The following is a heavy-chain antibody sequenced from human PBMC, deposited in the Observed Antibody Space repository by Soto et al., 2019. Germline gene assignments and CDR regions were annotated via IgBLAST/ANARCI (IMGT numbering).Heavy chain of an antibody. D-gene: IGHD3-16*01. V-gene: IGHV4-39*01. CDR2: IYYSGSV. J-gene: IGHJ4*02. CDR1: GDSITSNTYY. Sequence: QVQLQESGPGLVKPSETLSLTCTVSGDSITSNTYYWGWIRQPPGKGLEWIGVIYYSGSVYYNPSLKSRVTISVDTSKNHFSLNLTSVTAADTAVYYCARHLRGTSLSAGYWGQGTLVTVSS. CDR3: ARHLRGTSLSAGY.